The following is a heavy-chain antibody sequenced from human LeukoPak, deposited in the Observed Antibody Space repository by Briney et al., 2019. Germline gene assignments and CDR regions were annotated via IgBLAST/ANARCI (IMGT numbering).Heavy chain of an antibody. CDR1: GDSVSSNSVA. CDR3: ARAGGMGNFDY. V-gene: IGHV6-1*01. CDR2: TYYRSKWYN. Sequence: SQTLSLTWAISGDSVSSNSVAWNWIRQSPSRGLEWLGRTYYRSKWYNEYAVSVKDRIAISPDTSKNQFSLQLSSVTPEDTAVYYCARAGGMGNFDYWGQGTLVTVSS. D-gene: IGHD1-14*01. J-gene: IGHJ4*02.